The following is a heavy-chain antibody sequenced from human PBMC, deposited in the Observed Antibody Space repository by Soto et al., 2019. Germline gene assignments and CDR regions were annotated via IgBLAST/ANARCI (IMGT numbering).Heavy chain of an antibody. V-gene: IGHV3-30*18. CDR1: GFTFSSYG. D-gene: IGHD5-12*01. CDR2: ISNDGSDT. CDR3: AKESVYDFDQ. J-gene: IGHJ5*02. Sequence: QVQLVESGGGVVQPGRSLRLSCEVSGFTFSSYGMHWVRQAPGKGLEWVTRISNDGSDTKYSGSVKGRFTVTRDNSKNTLYLQMNSLRSEDRVVYYCAKESVYDFDQWGQGALVTVSS.